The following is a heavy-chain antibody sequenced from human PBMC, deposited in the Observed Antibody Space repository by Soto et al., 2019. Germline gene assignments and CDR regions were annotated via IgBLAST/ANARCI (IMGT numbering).Heavy chain of an antibody. J-gene: IGHJ6*02. CDR1: GGTFSSYA. V-gene: IGHV1-69*06. Sequence: SVKVSCKASGGTFSSYAISWVRQAPGQGLEWMGGIIPIFGTANYAQKFQGRVTITADKSTSTAYMELSSLRSEDTAVYYCASPARGPGSFHYGMDVWGQATTVTVSS. D-gene: IGHD3-10*01. CDR3: ASPARGPGSFHYGMDV. CDR2: IIPIFGTA.